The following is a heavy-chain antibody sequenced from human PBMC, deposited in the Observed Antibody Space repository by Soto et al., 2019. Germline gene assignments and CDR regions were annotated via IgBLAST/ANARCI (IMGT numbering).Heavy chain of an antibody. CDR2: IIPIFGTA. Sequence: SVKVSCKASGGTFSSYAISWVRQAPGQGLEWMGGIIPIFGTANYAQKFQGRVTITADESTSTAYMELSSLRSEDTAVYYCATIECAYYSITACQTGGPQPDYYNYYGRDVGGQGTTVTV. V-gene: IGHV1-69*13. D-gene: IGHD2-2*01. J-gene: IGHJ6*02. CDR3: ATIECAYYSITACQTGGPQPDYYNYYGRDV. CDR1: GGTFSSYA.